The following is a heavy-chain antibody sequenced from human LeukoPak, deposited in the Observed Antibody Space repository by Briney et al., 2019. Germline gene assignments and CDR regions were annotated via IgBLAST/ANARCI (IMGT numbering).Heavy chain of an antibody. V-gene: IGHV3-21*01. D-gene: IGHD5-18*01. J-gene: IGHJ3*02. CDR2: ISSSSSYI. Sequence: PGGSLRLSCAASGFTFSSYSMKWVRQAPGKGLEWVSSISSSSSYIYYADSVKGRFTISRDNAKNSLYLQMNSLRAEDTAVYYCARETAMVRYAFDIWGQGTMVTVSS. CDR3: ARETAMVRYAFDI. CDR1: GFTFSSYS.